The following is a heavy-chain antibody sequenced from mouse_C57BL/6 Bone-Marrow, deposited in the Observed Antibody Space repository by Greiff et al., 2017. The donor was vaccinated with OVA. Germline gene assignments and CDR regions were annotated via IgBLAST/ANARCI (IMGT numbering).Heavy chain of an antibody. CDR3: ARDAYYSIFAY. V-gene: IGHV5-4*01. CDR1: GFTFSSYA. D-gene: IGHD2-5*01. J-gene: IGHJ3*01. Sequence: EVQLVESGGGLVKPGGSLKLSCAASGFTFSSYAMSWVRQTPEKRLAWVATISDGGSYTYYPDNVQGRFTISRDNAKNNLYLQMSHLKSEDTAMYYCARDAYYSIFAYWGQGTLVTVSA. CDR2: ISDGGSYT.